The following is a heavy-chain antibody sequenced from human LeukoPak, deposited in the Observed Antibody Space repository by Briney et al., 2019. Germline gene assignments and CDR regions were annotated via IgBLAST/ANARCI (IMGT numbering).Heavy chain of an antibody. D-gene: IGHD2-15*01. CDR3: ASRRGYCSGGSCSSPYGMDV. J-gene: IGHJ6*02. CDR2: IYYSGST. Sequence: PSQTLSLTCTVSGGSISSGGYYWSRIRQHPGKGLEWIGYIYYSGSTYYNPSLKSRVTISVDTSKNQFSLKLSSVTAADTAVYYCASRRGYCSGGSCSSPYGMDVWGQGTTVTVSS. V-gene: IGHV4-31*03. CDR1: GGSISSGGYY.